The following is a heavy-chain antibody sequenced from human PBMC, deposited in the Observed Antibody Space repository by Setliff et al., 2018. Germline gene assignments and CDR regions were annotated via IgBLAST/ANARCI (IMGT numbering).Heavy chain of an antibody. CDR3: ARARGGYSYDYRFDP. CDR1: GYTFTSYA. J-gene: IGHJ5*02. V-gene: IGHV1-8*03. Sequence: ASVKVSCKASGYTFTSYAINWVRQATGQGLEWMGWMNPNSGNTGYAQKFQGRVTITRNTSISTAYMELSSLRSEDTAVYYCARARGGYSYDYRFDPWGQGTLVTVSS. CDR2: MNPNSGNT. D-gene: IGHD5-18*01.